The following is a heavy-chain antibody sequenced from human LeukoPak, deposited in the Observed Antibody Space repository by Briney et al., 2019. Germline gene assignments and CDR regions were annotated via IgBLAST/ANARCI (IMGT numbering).Heavy chain of an antibody. CDR1: GFTFSSYG. CDR2: IWYDGSNK. D-gene: IGHD6-19*01. J-gene: IGHJ4*02. CDR3: ARDYAVAGQGNFFDY. Sequence: GGSLRLSCAASGFTFSSYGMHWVRQAPGKGLEWVAVIWYDGSNKYYADSVKGRFTISRDNSKNTLHLQMNSLRAEDTAVYYCARDYAVAGQGNFFDYWGQGTLVTVSS. V-gene: IGHV3-33*01.